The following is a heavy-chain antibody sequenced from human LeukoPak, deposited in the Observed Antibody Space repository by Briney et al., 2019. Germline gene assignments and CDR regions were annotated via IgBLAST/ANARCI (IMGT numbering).Heavy chain of an antibody. Sequence: ASVKVSCKASGGTFSSYAISWVRQAPGQGLEWMGRIIPILGIANYAQKFQGRVTITADKSTSTAYMELSSLRPEDTAVYYCARDPLNYYGSGSYYYPHDYWGQGTLVTVSS. V-gene: IGHV1-69*04. CDR1: GGTFSSYA. CDR2: IIPILGIA. D-gene: IGHD3-10*01. CDR3: ARDPLNYYGSGSYYYPHDY. J-gene: IGHJ4*02.